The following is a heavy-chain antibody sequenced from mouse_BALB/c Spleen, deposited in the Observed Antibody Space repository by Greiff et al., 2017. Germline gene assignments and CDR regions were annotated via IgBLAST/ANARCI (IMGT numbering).Heavy chain of an antibody. J-gene: IGHJ4*01. CDR1: GYTFTSYV. Sequence: VQLQQSGPELVKPGASVKMSCKASGYTFTSYVMHWVKQKPGQGLEWIGYINPYNDGTKYNEKFKGKATLTSDKSSSTAYMELSSLTSEDSAVYYCARGYYYGSPYAMDYWGQGTSVTVSS. CDR2: INPYNDGT. CDR3: ARGYYYGSPYAMDY. D-gene: IGHD1-1*01. V-gene: IGHV1-14*01.